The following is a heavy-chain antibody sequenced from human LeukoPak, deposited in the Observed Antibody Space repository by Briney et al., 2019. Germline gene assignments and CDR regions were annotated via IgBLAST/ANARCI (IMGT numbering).Heavy chain of an antibody. CDR3: ARTKTSGSQLLIYFDY. J-gene: IGHJ4*02. Sequence: GESLKISCKGSGYSFTSYWIGWVRQMPGKGLEWMGIIYPGDSDTRYSPSFQGQVTISADKSISTAYLQWSSLKASDTAMYYCARTKTSGSQLLIYFDYWGQGTLVTVSS. CDR1: GYSFTSYW. V-gene: IGHV5-51*01. D-gene: IGHD1-26*01. CDR2: IYPGDSDT.